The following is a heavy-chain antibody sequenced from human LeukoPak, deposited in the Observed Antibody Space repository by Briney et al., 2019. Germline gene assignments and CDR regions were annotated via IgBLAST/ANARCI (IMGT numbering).Heavy chain of an antibody. J-gene: IGHJ4*02. Sequence: GGSLRLSCAASGFTFSTYSMNWVRQAPGKGLEWVSSISSSSSYIYYADSVKGRFTISRDNAKNSLYLQMNSLRAEDTAVYYCARFALKTPPTDWGQGTLVTVSS. CDR1: GFTFSTYS. CDR3: ARFALKTPPTD. V-gene: IGHV3-21*01. CDR2: ISSSSSYI.